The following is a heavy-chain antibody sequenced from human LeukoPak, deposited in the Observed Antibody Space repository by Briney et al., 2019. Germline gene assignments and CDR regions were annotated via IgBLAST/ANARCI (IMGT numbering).Heavy chain of an antibody. Sequence: PGGSLRLSCAASGFTFSSYWMNWARQAPGKGLEWVANIKQDGSEKYYVDSVKGRFTISRDNAKNSLYLQMNSLRAEDTAVYYCARGPPRDSSGYFNYWGQGTLVTVSS. V-gene: IGHV3-7*01. D-gene: IGHD3-22*01. CDR2: IKQDGSEK. CDR3: ARGPPRDSSGYFNY. CDR1: GFTFSSYW. J-gene: IGHJ4*02.